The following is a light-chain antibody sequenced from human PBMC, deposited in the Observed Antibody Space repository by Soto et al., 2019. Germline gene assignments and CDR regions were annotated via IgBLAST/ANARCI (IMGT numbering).Light chain of an antibody. Sequence: QSALTQPASVSGSPGQPITISFTGTSSDVGIYNLVSGYEHFPGKAPKLIIYEFNKRPSGVSKRFSGPKSGSSASLPISGLQADDEADYYGCSHTRRGSFVFGNGTKVT. CDR3: CSHTRRGSFV. CDR1: SSDVGIYNL. J-gene: IGLJ1*01. V-gene: IGLV2-23*02. CDR2: EFN.